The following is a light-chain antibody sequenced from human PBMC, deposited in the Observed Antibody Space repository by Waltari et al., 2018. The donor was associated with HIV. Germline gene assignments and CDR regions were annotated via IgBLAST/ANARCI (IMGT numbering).Light chain of an antibody. Sequence: QPVLTQPPSASASLGASVTLTCTLSSGYSNYKVDWYQQRPGQGPRFVMRVGTGGIVGSKGDGIPDRFSVLGSGLNRYRTIKNIQEEDESDYHCGADHGSGSNFVRVFGGGTKLTVL. J-gene: IGLJ3*02. CDR3: GADHGSGSNFVRV. CDR2: VGTGGIVG. V-gene: IGLV9-49*01. CDR1: SGYSNYK.